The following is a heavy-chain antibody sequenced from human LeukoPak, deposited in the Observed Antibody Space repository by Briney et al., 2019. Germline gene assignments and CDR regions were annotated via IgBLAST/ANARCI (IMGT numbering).Heavy chain of an antibody. CDR2: LYDSGST. CDR1: GGSISSTNYY. J-gene: IGHJ3*02. D-gene: IGHD5-12*01. V-gene: IGHV4-39*01. Sequence: SETLSLTCTVSGGSISSTNYYWDWIRQPPGKGLEWIGNLYDSGSTHYNPSLKSRVTISVDTSKNQFSLRLTPVTAADAAVYYCARHTRPGHSGYENAFDIWGQGTMVTVSS. CDR3: ARHTRPGHSGYENAFDI.